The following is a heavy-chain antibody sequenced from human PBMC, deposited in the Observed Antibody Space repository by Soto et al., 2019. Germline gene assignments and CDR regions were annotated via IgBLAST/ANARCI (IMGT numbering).Heavy chain of an antibody. D-gene: IGHD2-21*02. V-gene: IGHV1-3*01. Sequence: ASVKVSCKASGYTFTNYAIHWVRQAPGQRLEWMGWINAGNGKTKYSQNFQGRVTITRDTSASIVYMEVSSLRSEDTAVYYCARVSDRYYYYGMDVWGQGTTVTVSS. CDR3: ARVSDRYYYYGMDV. J-gene: IGHJ6*02. CDR1: GYTFTNYA. CDR2: INAGNGKT.